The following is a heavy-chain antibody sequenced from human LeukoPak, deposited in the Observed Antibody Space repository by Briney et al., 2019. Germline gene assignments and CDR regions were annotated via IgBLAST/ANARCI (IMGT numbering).Heavy chain of an antibody. J-gene: IGHJ5*02. V-gene: IGHV4-4*07. CDR3: AKALNSGYFGALDP. D-gene: IGHD5-12*01. CDR1: GGPISGSH. Sequence: ASETLSLTCSVSGGPISGSHWTWIRQPADKGLEWIGRVHTSGSTNYNPSLKSRVTMSVDTSKNQFSLKLTSVTAADTGVYYCAKALNSGYFGALDPWGQGALVTVSS. CDR2: VHTSGST.